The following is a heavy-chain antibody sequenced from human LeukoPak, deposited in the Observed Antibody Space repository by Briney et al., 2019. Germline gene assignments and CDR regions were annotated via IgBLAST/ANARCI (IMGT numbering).Heavy chain of an antibody. V-gene: IGHV3-23*01. D-gene: IGHD6-13*01. CDR1: GFTFSTYA. Sequence: PGGSPSPSCAGSGFTFSTYAMGWVRQAPGKGLEWVSGLSGSGASTYYVDSVRGRFTISRDNSKNTLYLQMNSLRAEDTALYYCAKAVSSSTAGSDYWGLGTLITVSS. CDR3: AKAVSSSTAGSDY. CDR2: LSGSGAST. J-gene: IGHJ4*02.